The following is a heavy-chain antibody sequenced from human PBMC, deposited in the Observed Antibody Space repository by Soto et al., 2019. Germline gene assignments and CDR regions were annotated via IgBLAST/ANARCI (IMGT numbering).Heavy chain of an antibody. V-gene: IGHV3-23*01. D-gene: IGHD6-6*01. CDR2: ISGSGGST. Sequence: GGSLRLSCAASGFTFSSYAMSWVRQAPGKGLEWVSAISGSGGSTYYADSVKGRFTISRDNSKNTLYLQMNSLRAEDTAVYYCAKDQRSSNYYYYYYGMDVWGQGTTVTVSS. CDR1: GFTFSSYA. J-gene: IGHJ6*02. CDR3: AKDQRSSNYYYYYYGMDV.